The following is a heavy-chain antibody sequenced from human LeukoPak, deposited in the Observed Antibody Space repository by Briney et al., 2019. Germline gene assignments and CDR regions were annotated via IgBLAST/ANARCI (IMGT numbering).Heavy chain of an antibody. V-gene: IGHV1-69*05. CDR2: IIPIFGTA. D-gene: IGHD6-6*01. CDR1: GGTFSSYA. J-gene: IGHJ4*02. CDR3: ARGRSIAARPRVRYYFDY. Sequence: ASVKVSCKASGGTFSSYAISWVRQAPGQGLEWMGGIIPIFGTANYAQKFQGRVTITRNTSISTAYMELSSLRSEDTAVYYCARGRSIAARPRVRYYFDYWGQGTLVTVSS.